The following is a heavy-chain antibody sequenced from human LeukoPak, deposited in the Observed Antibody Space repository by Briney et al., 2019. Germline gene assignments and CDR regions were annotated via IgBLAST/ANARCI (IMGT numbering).Heavy chain of an antibody. D-gene: IGHD5-18*01. V-gene: IGHV3-11*01. CDR2: ISSSGSTI. J-gene: IGHJ4*02. CDR3: ARDKLRGYSYYLGEVDY. CDR1: GFTFSDYY. Sequence: KAGGSLRLSCAASGFTFSDYYMSWIRQAPGKGLEWVSNISSSGSTIYYADSVKGRFTISRDNAKSSLYLQMNSLRAEDTAVYYCARDKLRGYSYYLGEVDYWGQGTLVTVSS.